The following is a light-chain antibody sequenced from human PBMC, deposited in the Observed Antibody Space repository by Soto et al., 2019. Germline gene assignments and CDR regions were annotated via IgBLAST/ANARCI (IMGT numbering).Light chain of an antibody. CDR3: AAWDDSLSGLV. CDR2: RNN. J-gene: IGLJ3*02. Sequence: QSVLTQPPSASGTPGQRVTISCSGSSSNIGSNYVYWYQQLPGTAPKLLIYRNNQRPSGVPDRFSGSNSGTSASLAISGLRSEDEDDYYCAAWDDSLSGLVFGGGTKVTVL. CDR1: SSNIGSNY. V-gene: IGLV1-47*01.